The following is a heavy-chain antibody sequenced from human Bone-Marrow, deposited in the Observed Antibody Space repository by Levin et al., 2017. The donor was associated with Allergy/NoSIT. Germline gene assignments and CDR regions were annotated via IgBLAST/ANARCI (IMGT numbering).Heavy chain of an antibody. CDR2: IKRDGSEK. Sequence: LSLTCAASGITFSTYWMTWVRQAPGKGLEWVANIKRDGSEKNYVDSVEGRFTISRDNSRSTLYLQMNSLRPEDTAVYYCTKDETRYVGGWLDALDIWGQGTMVTVSA. V-gene: IGHV3-7*01. CDR3: TKDETRYVGGWLDALDI. J-gene: IGHJ3*02. CDR1: GITFSTYW. D-gene: IGHD3-9*01.